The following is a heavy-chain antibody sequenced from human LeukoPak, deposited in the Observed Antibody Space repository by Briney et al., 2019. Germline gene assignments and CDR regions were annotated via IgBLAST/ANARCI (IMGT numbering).Heavy chain of an antibody. J-gene: IGHJ3*02. CDR1: GFTLSGYE. Sequence: GGSLRLSCAASGFTLSGYEMNWFRRAPGKGLEWVSYISSSGSTIYYADSVKGRFTISRDNAKNSLYLQMNSLRAEDTAVYYCASSMIVVVIYAFDIWGQGTMVTVSS. CDR3: ASSMIVVVIYAFDI. D-gene: IGHD3-22*01. CDR2: ISSSGSTI. V-gene: IGHV3-48*03.